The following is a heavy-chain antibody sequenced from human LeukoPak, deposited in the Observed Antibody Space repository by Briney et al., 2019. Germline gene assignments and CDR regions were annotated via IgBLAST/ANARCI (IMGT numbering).Heavy chain of an antibody. CDR3: AKDTGHCYGSGSYSLDYYYGMDV. V-gene: IGHV3-23*01. J-gene: IGHJ6*04. CDR2: ISGSGGST. CDR1: GFTFSSYA. D-gene: IGHD3-10*01. Sequence: GGSLRLSCAASGFTFSSYAMSWVRQAPGKGLEWVSAISGSGGSTYYADSVKGRFTISRDNSKNTLYLQMNSLRAEDTAVYYCAKDTGHCYGSGSYSLDYYYGMDVWGKGTTVTVSS.